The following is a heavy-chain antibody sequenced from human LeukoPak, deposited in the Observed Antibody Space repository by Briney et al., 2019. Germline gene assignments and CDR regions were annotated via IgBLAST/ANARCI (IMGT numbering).Heavy chain of an antibody. CDR1: GCSIISYY. CDR2: IYYSGST. CDR3: ARLANYDFWRGPYPHDAFDI. V-gene: IGHV4-59*08. D-gene: IGHD3-3*01. J-gene: IGHJ3*02. Sequence: PSESLSLTCPVNGCSIISYYWSWTRQPPGKGLEWIGYIYYSGSTNYNPSLKSRVTISIDTSKNQFSLKLSSVTAADTAVYYCARLANYDFWRGPYPHDAFDIWGQGTVVTVSS.